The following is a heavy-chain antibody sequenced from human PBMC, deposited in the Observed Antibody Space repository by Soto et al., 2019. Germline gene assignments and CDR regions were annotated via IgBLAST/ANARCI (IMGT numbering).Heavy chain of an antibody. D-gene: IGHD2-15*01. Sequence: GASVKVSCKASGYTFTSYAMHWVRQAPGQRLEWMGWINAGNGNTKYSQKFQGRVTITRDTSASTAYMELSSLRSEDTAVYYCASPGYCSGGSCYRGAFDIWGQGTMVTVSS. CDR2: INAGNGNT. J-gene: IGHJ3*02. CDR1: GYTFTSYA. V-gene: IGHV1-3*01. CDR3: ASPGYCSGGSCYRGAFDI.